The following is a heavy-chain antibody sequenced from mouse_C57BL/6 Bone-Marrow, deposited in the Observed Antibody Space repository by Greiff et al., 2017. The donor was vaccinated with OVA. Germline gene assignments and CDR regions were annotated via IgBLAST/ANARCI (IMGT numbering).Heavy chain of an antibody. CDR1: GFNIKDDY. J-gene: IGHJ2*01. CDR3: TLITLFDY. Sequence: EVQLQQSGAELVRPGASVKLSCTASGFNIKDDYMHWVKQRPEQGLEWIGWIEPENGDTEYASKFQGKATITADTSSNTAYLQLSSLTSEDTAVYYCTLITLFDYWGQGTTLTVSS. V-gene: IGHV14-4*01. CDR2: IEPENGDT. D-gene: IGHD1-1*01.